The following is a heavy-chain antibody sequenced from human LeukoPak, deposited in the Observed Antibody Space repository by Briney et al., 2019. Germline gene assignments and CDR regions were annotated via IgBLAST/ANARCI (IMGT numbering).Heavy chain of an antibody. CDR3: ARSRGYYYDFVDY. CDR1: GFTFSSYS. J-gene: IGHJ4*02. CDR2: ISSSSSTI. Sequence: GGSLRLSCAASGFTFSSYSMNWVRQAPGKGLEWVSYISSSSSTIYYADSVKGRFTISRDNAKNSLYLQMNSLRGEDTAVYYCARSRGYYYDFVDYWGQGTLVTVSS. D-gene: IGHD3-22*01. V-gene: IGHV3-48*01.